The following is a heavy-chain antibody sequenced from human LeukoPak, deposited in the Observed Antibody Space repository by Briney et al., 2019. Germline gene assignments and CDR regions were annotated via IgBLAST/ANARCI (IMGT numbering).Heavy chain of an antibody. CDR2: INHSGST. CDR3: ARGEYDFWSGTPLYYMDV. V-gene: IGHV4-34*01. CDR1: GGSFSGYY. D-gene: IGHD3-3*01. Sequence: PSETLSLTCAVYGGSFSGYYWNWIRQPPGKGREWRGEINHSGSTNYNPSLKSRVTISVDTSKNQFSLKLSSVTAADTAVYYCARGEYDFWSGTPLYYMDVWGKGTTVTVSS. J-gene: IGHJ6*03.